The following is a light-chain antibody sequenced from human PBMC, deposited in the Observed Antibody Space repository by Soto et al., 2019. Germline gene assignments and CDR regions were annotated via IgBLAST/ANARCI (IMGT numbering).Light chain of an antibody. V-gene: IGKV1-9*01. CDR2: AAS. Sequence: DLQLTQSPSFLSASVGDRVTITCRASQHISTFLAWYQQKPGKVPNLLIFAASTLQSGVPSRFSGSGSGTEFTLTISSLQPEDFATYYCQQLDSYPLTFGGGTKVEIK. J-gene: IGKJ4*01. CDR1: QHISTF. CDR3: QQLDSYPLT.